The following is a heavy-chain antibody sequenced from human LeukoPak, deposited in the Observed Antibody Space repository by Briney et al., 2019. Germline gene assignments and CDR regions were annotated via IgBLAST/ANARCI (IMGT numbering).Heavy chain of an antibody. V-gene: IGHV1-46*01. Sequence: ASVKVSCKASGYTFTSYYMHWVRQAPGQGLEWMGIINPSGGSTSYAQKLQGRVTMTTDTSTSTAYMELRSLRSDDTAVYYCARADSSSWFDPWGQGTLVTVSS. CDR2: INPSGGST. CDR1: GYTFTSYY. J-gene: IGHJ5*02. D-gene: IGHD6-13*01. CDR3: ARADSSSWFDP.